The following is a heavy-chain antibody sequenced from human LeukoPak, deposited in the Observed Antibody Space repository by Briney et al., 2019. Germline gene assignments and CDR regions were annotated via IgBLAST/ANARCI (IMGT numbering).Heavy chain of an antibody. V-gene: IGHV3-33*01. CDR3: ARDLSSSWSPGV. J-gene: IGHJ3*01. CDR2: IWYDGSNQ. CDR1: GFTFSNYG. Sequence: GRSLRLSCITSGFTFSNYGFHWVRQAPGKGLEWTAAIWYDGSNQYYPDSVKGRFTISRDNSKNAIYLQMNSLRIEDTAMYYCARDLSSSWSPGVWGQGTMVSVSS. D-gene: IGHD6-13*01.